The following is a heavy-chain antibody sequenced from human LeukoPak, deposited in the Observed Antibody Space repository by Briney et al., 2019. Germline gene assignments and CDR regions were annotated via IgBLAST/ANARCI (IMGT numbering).Heavy chain of an antibody. J-gene: IGHJ4*02. V-gene: IGHV3-64*01. CDR3: ARGSGGSYPPSDFDY. Sequence: PGGSLRLSCAASGFTFSSYAMHWVRQAPGKGLEYISAITGNGGSTYYANSVKGRFTISRDNSKNTLYLQMGSLRAEDMAVYYCARGSGGSYPPSDFDYWGRGTLVTVS. D-gene: IGHD1-26*01. CDR1: GFTFSSYA. CDR2: ITGNGGST.